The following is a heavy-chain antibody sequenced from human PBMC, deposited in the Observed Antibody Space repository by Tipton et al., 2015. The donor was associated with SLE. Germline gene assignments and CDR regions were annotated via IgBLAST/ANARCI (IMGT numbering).Heavy chain of an antibody. D-gene: IGHD2-8*02. J-gene: IGHJ6*03. Sequence: SLRLSCAASGLTLRTSYIGWVRHAPGRGLEWVSVIYSATSSFYADSVKGRFTISRHISKNTVYLQMNSLRAEDTAVYYCARDLVGAYYYMDVWGKGTTVTVSS. V-gene: IGHV3-53*04. CDR3: ARDLVGAYYYMDV. CDR1: GLTLRTSY. CDR2: IYSATSS.